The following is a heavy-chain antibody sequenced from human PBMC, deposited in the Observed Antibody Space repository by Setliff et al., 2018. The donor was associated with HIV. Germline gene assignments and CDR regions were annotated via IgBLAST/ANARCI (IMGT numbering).Heavy chain of an antibody. Sequence: LSLTCAVYGGSFSGYFWTWIRQPPQKRLEWIGEINHSGDTNYNPSLKSRVTILVDTSKNQFSLKMTSVTAADTAVYYCARAGIPRLGARRWFDPWGQGALVTVAS. CDR2: INHSGDT. J-gene: IGHJ5*01. CDR3: ARAGIPRLGARRWFDP. V-gene: IGHV4-34*01. D-gene: IGHD3-16*01. CDR1: GGSFSGYF.